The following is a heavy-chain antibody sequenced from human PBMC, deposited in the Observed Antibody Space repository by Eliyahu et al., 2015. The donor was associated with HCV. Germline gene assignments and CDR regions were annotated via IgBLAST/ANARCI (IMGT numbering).Heavy chain of an antibody. D-gene: IGHD4/OR15-4a*01. V-gene: IGHV4-39*01. CDR2: IYNFGTT. CDR3: ARGLPVTMYRYFDL. J-gene: IGHJ2*01. CDR1: GGTMSSNSWY. Sequence: QLQLQESGPGLVKPSETLSLXCTVSGGTMSSNSWYWGWIRQPPGKGLEWIAXIYNFGTTYYNPXLKNRVTISVDTSKNEFSLKLNSVTAADTSVYYCARGLPVTMYRYFDLWGRGTLVTVSS.